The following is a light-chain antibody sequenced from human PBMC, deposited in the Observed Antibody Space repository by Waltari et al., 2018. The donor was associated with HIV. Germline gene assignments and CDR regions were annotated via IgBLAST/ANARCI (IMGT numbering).Light chain of an antibody. CDR1: SSAVGRYDY. CDR2: EVN. V-gene: IGLV2-8*01. CDR3: SSYAGINPVI. J-gene: IGLJ2*01. Sequence: QSALTQPPSASASLGQSVTISCTGSSSAVGRYDYVYWYQQHPGKAPKPLIFEVNKRPSGVPDRFSGSKSGNTASLTVSGRQAEDEAEYSCSSYAGINPVIFGGGTTLTVL.